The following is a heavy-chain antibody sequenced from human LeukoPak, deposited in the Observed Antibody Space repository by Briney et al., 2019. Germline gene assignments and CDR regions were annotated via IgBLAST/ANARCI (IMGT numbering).Heavy chain of an antibody. CDR2: IYYTGST. J-gene: IGHJ3*02. CDR1: GGSIGTNY. CDR3: ASSRGVVTAYDI. D-gene: IGHD2-21*02. Sequence: PSETLSLTCTVSGGSIGTNYWNWIRQPPGKGLEWRGYIYYTGSTSYNPSLKSRVTMSVDTSKNLFSLKLTSVTAADTAVYYCASSRGVVTAYDIWGLGTMVTVSS. V-gene: IGHV4-59*01.